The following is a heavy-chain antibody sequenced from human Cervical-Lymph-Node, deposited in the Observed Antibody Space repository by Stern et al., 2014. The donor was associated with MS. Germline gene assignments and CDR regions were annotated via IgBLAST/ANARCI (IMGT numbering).Heavy chain of an antibody. CDR1: GGTFSSHA. CDR2: VIPVFGTV. Sequence: VQLVQSGAEVKQPGSSVKVSCQTSGGTFSSHAINWVRQAPGQGLAWMGGVIPVFGTVDYAQKFQVRLTITADESTNTAYMELSSLRSEDTAVYYCARDQIPYYYYGLDVWGQGTTVTVSS. D-gene: IGHD2-21*01. V-gene: IGHV1-69*01. J-gene: IGHJ6*02. CDR3: ARDQIPYYYYGLDV.